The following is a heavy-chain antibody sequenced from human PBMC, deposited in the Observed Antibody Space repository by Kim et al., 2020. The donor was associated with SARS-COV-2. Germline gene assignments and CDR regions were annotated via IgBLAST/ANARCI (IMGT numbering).Heavy chain of an antibody. CDR2: ISYDGSNK. V-gene: IGHV3-30*04. D-gene: IGHD3-16*02. J-gene: IGHJ6*01. CDR3: ARDPMITFGGVIAIGYY. Sequence: GGSLRLSCAVSGFTFSSYAMHWVRQAPGKGLEWVAVISYDGSNKYYADSVKGRFTISRDNSKNTLYLQMNSLRAEDTAVYYCARDPMITFGGVIAIGYY. CDR1: GFTFSSYA.